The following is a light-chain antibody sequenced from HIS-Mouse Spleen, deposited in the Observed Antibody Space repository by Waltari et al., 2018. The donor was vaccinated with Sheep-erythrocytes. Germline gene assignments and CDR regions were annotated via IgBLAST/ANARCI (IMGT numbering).Light chain of an antibody. CDR2: DVS. J-gene: IGLJ1*01. CDR1: SSDVGGYNY. CDR3: CSYAGSYNHV. V-gene: IGLV2-11*01. Sequence: QSALTQPRPVSGAPGPSVTISCTGTSSDVGGYNYVSWYQQHPGQAPKLMIHDVSKRPSGVPDRFSGSKSGNTASLTISGLQAEDEADYYCCSYAGSYNHVFATGTKVTVL.